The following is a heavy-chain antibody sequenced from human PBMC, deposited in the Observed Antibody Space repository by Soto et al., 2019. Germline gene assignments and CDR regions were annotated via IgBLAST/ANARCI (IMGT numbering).Heavy chain of an antibody. Sequence: GGSLRLSCAASGFTFSSYSMNWVRQAPGKGLEWVSYISSSSSTIYYADSVKGRFTISRDNAKNSLYLQMNSLRAEDTAVYYCARLGGYDFWSGYPGDWGQGTLVTVSS. CDR3: ARLGGYDFWSGYPGD. CDR1: GFTFSSYS. CDR2: ISSSSSTI. V-gene: IGHV3-48*01. D-gene: IGHD3-3*01. J-gene: IGHJ4*02.